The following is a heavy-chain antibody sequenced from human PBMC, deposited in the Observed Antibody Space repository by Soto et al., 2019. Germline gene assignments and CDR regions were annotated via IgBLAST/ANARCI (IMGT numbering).Heavy chain of an antibody. CDR1: GFNFRNYN. V-gene: IGHV3-48*01. CDR3: ARGQEARWYTRYFDY. CDR2: ISSSMSII. J-gene: IGHJ4*01. Sequence: PGGSLRLSWAASGFNFRNYNMNWVRQAPGKGLEWLSYISSSMSIIYYADSVKGRSTISRDDANSSLYLQMNNLGVEDQAVYYCARGQEARWYTRYFDYGGHGILVPVS. D-gene: IGHD1-1*01.